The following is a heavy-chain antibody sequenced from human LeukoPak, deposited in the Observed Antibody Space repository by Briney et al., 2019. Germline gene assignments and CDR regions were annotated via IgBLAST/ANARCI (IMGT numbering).Heavy chain of an antibody. CDR2: IYPGNSDT. V-gene: IGHV5-51*01. CDR3: ARHPGSLGYTGGWWFDY. Sequence: GESLKISCNVSGYSFINYWIGWVRQMPGKGLEWVGIIYPGNSDTKYSPSFQGQVTISADKSISTAHLQWSSLKASDTAMYYGARHPGSLGYTGGWWFDYGGQESLVTVSS. CDR1: GYSFINYW. D-gene: IGHD6-19*01. J-gene: IGHJ4*02.